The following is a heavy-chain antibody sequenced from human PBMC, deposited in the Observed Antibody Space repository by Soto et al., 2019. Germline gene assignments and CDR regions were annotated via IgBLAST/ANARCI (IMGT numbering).Heavy chain of an antibody. D-gene: IGHD5-18*01. Sequence: QVQLVESGEGVVQPGRSLRLSCAASGFTFSSYAMHWVRQAPGKGLEWVAVISYDGSNKYYADSVKGRFTISRDNSKNTLYLQMNSLRAEDTAVYYCARDSRGYSYGTYYFDYWGQGTLVTVSS. V-gene: IGHV3-30-3*01. J-gene: IGHJ4*02. CDR2: ISYDGSNK. CDR3: ARDSRGYSYGTYYFDY. CDR1: GFTFSSYA.